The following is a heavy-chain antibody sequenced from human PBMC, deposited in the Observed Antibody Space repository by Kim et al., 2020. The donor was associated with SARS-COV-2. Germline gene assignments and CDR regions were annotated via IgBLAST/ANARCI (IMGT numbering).Heavy chain of an antibody. CDR2: IYYSGST. J-gene: IGHJ5*02. Sequence: SETLSLTCTVSGGSISSYYWSWIRQPPGKGLEWIGYIYYSGSTNYNPSLKSRVTISVDTSKNQFSLKLSSVTAADTAVYYCARQVQIQLWLPGWFDPWGQGTLVTVSS. V-gene: IGHV4-59*08. CDR1: GGSISSYY. D-gene: IGHD5-18*01. CDR3: ARQVQIQLWLPGWFDP.